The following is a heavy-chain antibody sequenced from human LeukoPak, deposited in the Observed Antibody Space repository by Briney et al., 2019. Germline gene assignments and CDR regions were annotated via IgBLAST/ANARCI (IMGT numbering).Heavy chain of an antibody. D-gene: IGHD3-10*01. CDR1: GFTFINAW. Sequence: GGSLRLSCAASGFTFINAWMNWVRQTPGKGLEWVGRIKSSTDGGTTDYATPVKGRFTISRDDSKNTLYLQMNSLKTEDTGVYYCASARFGELYWGQGTLVTVSS. CDR3: ASARFGELY. J-gene: IGHJ4*02. CDR2: IKSSTDGGTT. V-gene: IGHV3-15*01.